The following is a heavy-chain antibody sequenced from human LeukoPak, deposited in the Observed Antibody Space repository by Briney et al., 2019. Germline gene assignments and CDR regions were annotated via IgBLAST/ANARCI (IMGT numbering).Heavy chain of an antibody. CDR2: IKQDGTEK. CDR1: GFTFRGYW. J-gene: IGHJ4*02. V-gene: IGHV3-7*01. Sequence: GGSLRLPCAASGFTFRGYWMTWVRQAPGKGLEWVANIKQDGTEKYYVDSVKGRFSISRDNAKNSLYLQMNSLRDEDTAVYYCTRGRYNDDWGQGTLVTVSS. CDR3: TRGRYNDD. D-gene: IGHD2-2*02.